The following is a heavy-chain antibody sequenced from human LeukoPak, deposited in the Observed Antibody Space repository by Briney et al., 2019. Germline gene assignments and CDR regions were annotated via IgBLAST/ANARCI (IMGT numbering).Heavy chain of an antibody. CDR3: ARSTLAAAGREWFDP. CDR2: IYHSGST. Sequence: SGTLSLTCAVSGGSISSSNWWSWVRQPPGKGLEWIGEIYHSGSTNYNPSLKSRVTISVDKSKNQFSLKLSSVTAADTAVYYCARSTLAAAGREWFDPWGQGTLVTVSS. D-gene: IGHD6-13*01. J-gene: IGHJ5*02. V-gene: IGHV4-4*02. CDR1: GGSISSSNW.